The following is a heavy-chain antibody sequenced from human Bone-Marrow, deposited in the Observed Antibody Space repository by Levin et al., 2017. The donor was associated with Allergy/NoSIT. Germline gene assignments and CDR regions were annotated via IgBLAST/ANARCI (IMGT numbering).Heavy chain of an antibody. V-gene: IGHV4-59*08. CDR2: ISYTGGT. CDR1: GGSISFYY. D-gene: IGHD4-23*01. CDR3: ARQLAGNSFRYLDL. J-gene: IGHJ2*01. Sequence: SGGSLRLSCNVSGGSISFYYWAWVRQPPGKGLEWIGYISYTGGTNYNPSLKRRVTMSLDTSKNHFSLMLTSLTAADTAVYFCARQLAGNSFRYLDLWGRGTLVTVSS.